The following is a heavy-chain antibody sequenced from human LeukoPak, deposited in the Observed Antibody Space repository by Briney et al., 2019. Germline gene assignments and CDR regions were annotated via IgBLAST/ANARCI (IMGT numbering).Heavy chain of an antibody. CDR2: MNPNTGNT. Sequence: ASVKVSCKTSGYTFTNYDINWVRQASGQGLEWMGWMNPNTGNTGYAQKFRGRVTMTRDTSTSTAYMELRNLRSEDTAVYFCARSRYGDYSPWGQGTLVIVSS. CDR1: GYTFTNYD. J-gene: IGHJ5*02. D-gene: IGHD4-17*01. CDR3: ARSRYGDYSP. V-gene: IGHV1-8*01.